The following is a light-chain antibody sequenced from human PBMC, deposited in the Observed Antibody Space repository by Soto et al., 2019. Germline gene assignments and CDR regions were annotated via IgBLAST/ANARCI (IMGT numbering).Light chain of an antibody. Sequence: EIVLTQSPGTLSLSPGERATLSCRASQSVSRYYLAWYQQKPGQAPRLLIFGASSRATGIPGRFSGSGSGTDFTLTISRLEPEDFAVYYCQQYGSSPYTFGQGTKVDIK. CDR3: QQYGSSPYT. J-gene: IGKJ2*01. V-gene: IGKV3-20*01. CDR2: GAS. CDR1: QSVSRYY.